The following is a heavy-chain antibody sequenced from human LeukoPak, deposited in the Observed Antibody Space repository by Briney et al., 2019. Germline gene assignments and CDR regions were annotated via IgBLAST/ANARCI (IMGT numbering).Heavy chain of an antibody. CDR1: GFTFDDYG. CDR2: INWNGGST. J-gene: IGHJ4*02. CDR3: AKGQIEYGYLDY. Sequence: GGSLRLSCAASGFTFDDYGMSWVRQAPGKGLEWVSGINWNGGSTGYVDSVKGRFTISRDNSKNSLYLQMNSLRAEDTALYYCAKGQIEYGYLDYWGQGTLVTVSS. D-gene: IGHD5-18*01. V-gene: IGHV3-20*04.